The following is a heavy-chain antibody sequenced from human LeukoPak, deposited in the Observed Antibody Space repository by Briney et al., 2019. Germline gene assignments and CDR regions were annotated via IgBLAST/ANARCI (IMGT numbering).Heavy chain of an antibody. V-gene: IGHV1-18*01. D-gene: IGHD2-8*01. CDR1: GYTLSEYG. CDR2: ITTYNGNR. J-gene: IGHJ4*02. CDR3: ARDCSNGVCFPRDY. Sequence: GASVKVSCKASGYTLSEYGISWVRQAPGQGLEWAGWITTYNGNRKYAEKFQGRVTMTTDTSTSTYYMEMRSLRSDDTAIYYCARDCSNGVCFPRDYWGQGTQLTVST.